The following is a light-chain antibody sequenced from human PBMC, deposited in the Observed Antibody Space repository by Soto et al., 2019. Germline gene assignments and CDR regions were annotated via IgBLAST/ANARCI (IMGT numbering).Light chain of an antibody. CDR2: DNS. V-gene: IGLV3-21*02. CDR3: QVWDSSSDHWV. CDR1: NIGSKG. Sequence: SYELTQAPSVSVAPGQTARITCGGNNIGSKGVHWYQQRPGQAPVLVVFDNSARPSGIPERFSGSNSGNTATLTISRVDAGDEADYYCQVWDSSSDHWVFGGGTKLTV. J-gene: IGLJ3*02.